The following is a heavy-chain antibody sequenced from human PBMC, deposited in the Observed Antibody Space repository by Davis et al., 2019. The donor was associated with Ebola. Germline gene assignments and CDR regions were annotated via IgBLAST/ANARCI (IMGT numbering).Heavy chain of an antibody. CDR1: GFTFSSYS. CDR2: ISSSSSYI. V-gene: IGHV3-21*01. Sequence: PGGSLRLSCAASGFTFSSYSMNWVRQAPGKGLEWVSSISSSSSYIYYADSVKGRFTISRDNAKNSLYLQMNSLRAEDTAVYYCARGITIFGVVVHDAFDIWGQGTMVTVSS. J-gene: IGHJ3*02. CDR3: ARGITIFGVVVHDAFDI. D-gene: IGHD3-3*01.